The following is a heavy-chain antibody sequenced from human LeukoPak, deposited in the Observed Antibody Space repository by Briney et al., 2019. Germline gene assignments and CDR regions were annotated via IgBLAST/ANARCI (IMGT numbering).Heavy chain of an antibody. CDR3: ARPRRVGAIWGGSDY. Sequence: GESLKISGKGSGYTFTSYWIGWARQMPGKGLEWMGIIYPGDSDTRYSPSFQGQVTISADKSISTASLQWSSLKASDTAMYYCARPRRVGAIWGGSDYWGQGTLVTVSS. V-gene: IGHV5-51*01. D-gene: IGHD1-26*01. CDR1: GYTFTSYW. J-gene: IGHJ4*02. CDR2: IYPGDSDT.